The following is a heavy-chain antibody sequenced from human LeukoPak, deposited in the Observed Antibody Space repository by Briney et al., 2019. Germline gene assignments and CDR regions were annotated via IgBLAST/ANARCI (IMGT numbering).Heavy chain of an antibody. CDR3: AKAIGAGDLDY. CDR2: IHGDGIST. CDR1: GFTFSKYL. J-gene: IGHJ4*02. V-gene: IGHV3-74*01. Sequence: GGSLRLSCAASGFTFSKYLMHWVRQAPGKGLVWVSRIHGDGISTTYADSVKGRFTISRDNAKNTLYLQMNSLRPEDTAVYYCAKAIGAGDLDYWGQGTLVTVSS. D-gene: IGHD7-27*01.